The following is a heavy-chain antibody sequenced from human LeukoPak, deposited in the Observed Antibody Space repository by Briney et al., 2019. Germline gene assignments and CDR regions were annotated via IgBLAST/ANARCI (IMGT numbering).Heavy chain of an antibody. CDR1: GGTFRSYA. Sequence: SVKVSCKASGGTFRSYAISWVRQAPGQGLEWMGGIIPIFGTANYAQKFQGRVTITTDESTSTAYMELSSLRSEDTAVYYCATSREYSYDSSGYFDYWGQGTLVTVSS. J-gene: IGHJ4*02. CDR2: IIPIFGTA. D-gene: IGHD3-22*01. V-gene: IGHV1-69*05. CDR3: ATSREYSYDSSGYFDY.